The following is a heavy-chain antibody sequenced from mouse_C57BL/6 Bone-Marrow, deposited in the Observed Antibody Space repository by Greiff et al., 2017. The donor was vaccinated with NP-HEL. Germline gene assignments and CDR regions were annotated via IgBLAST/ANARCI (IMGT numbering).Heavy chain of an antibody. V-gene: IGHV14-4*01. Sequence: LVESGAELVRPGASVKLSCTASGFNIKDDYMHWVKQRPEQGLEWIGWIDPENGDTEYASKFQGKATITADTSSNTAYLQLSSLTSEDTAVYYCTKTAQATSDYGGQGTTLTVSS. CDR3: TKTAQATSDY. J-gene: IGHJ2*01. D-gene: IGHD3-2*02. CDR1: GFNIKDDY. CDR2: IDPENGDT.